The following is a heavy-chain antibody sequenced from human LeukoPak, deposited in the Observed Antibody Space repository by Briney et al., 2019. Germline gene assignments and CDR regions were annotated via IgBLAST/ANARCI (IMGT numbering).Heavy chain of an antibody. CDR1: GFTFSSYA. D-gene: IGHD1/OR15-1a*01. V-gene: IGHV4-31*02. CDR2: IYSSGTT. Sequence: LRLSCAASGFTFSSYAMSWIRQHPGKGLEWIGYIYSSGTTYYNPSLKSRLTISVDTSKNQFSLKLSSVTAADTAVYYCARAAQNWNNAPYFDFWGQETLVTVSS. J-gene: IGHJ4*02. CDR3: ARAAQNWNNAPYFDF.